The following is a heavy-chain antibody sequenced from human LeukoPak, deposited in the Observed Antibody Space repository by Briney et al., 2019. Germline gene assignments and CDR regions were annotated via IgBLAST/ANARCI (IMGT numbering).Heavy chain of an antibody. CDR3: ARWLTALDS. V-gene: IGHV3-30*03. CDR2: VSYHGRDQ. J-gene: IGHJ5*01. D-gene: IGHD5-18*01. CDR1: GFTFSDYG. Sequence: GRSLRLSCEASGFTFSDYGLHWVRQAPGKGLEWVAFVSYHGRDQYYADALKGRSIVSRDNGKNTIYLQMNSLTTEDTAVYYCARWLTALDSWGRGTRVTVSS.